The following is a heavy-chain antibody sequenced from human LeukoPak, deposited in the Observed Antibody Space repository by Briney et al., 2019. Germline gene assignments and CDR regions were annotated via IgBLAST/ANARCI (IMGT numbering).Heavy chain of an antibody. Sequence: GRSLRLSCAASGFTFSSYAMHWVREAPGKGLEWVAVIWSDTTNKYYADSVKGRFTISRDNSKNTLYLQMSSLRAEDTAMYYCARDRLTTVTTFHFDYWGQGTLVTVSS. CDR2: IWSDTTNK. V-gene: IGHV3-33*01. CDR1: GFTFSSYA. CDR3: ARDRLTTVTTFHFDY. J-gene: IGHJ4*02. D-gene: IGHD4-17*01.